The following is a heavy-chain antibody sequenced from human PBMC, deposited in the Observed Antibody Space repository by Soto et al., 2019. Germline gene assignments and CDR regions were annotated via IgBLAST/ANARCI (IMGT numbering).Heavy chain of an antibody. CDR3: ARAPLYGGQAY. D-gene: IGHD4-17*01. CDR2: IYSGGST. CDR1: GFSVNSDY. Sequence: EVQLVESGGGLVQPGGSLRLSCVASGFSVNSDYMTWVRQAPGKGLEWVSVIYSGGSTYYTDSVKGRFTMSRDNSKNTLFLQMSSLRAEETAVYYCARAPLYGGQAYWGQGNLVTVSS. J-gene: IGHJ4*02. V-gene: IGHV3-66*01.